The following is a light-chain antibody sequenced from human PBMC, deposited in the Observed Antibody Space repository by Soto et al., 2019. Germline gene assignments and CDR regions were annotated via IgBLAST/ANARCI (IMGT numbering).Light chain of an antibody. CDR2: EVS. Sequence: QSALTQPASVSGSPGQSITISCTGTTSDVGGYDYVSWYQQHPAKAPKLLIYEVSNRPSGVSSRFSGSRSANSASLTISGLQAEDEADYYCSSFTPSSTYVFGTGTKVTVL. CDR1: TSDVGGYDY. J-gene: IGLJ1*01. CDR3: SSFTPSSTYV. V-gene: IGLV2-14*01.